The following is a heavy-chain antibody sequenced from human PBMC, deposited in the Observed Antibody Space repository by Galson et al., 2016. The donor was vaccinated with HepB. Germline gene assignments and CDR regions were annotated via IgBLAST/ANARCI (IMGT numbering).Heavy chain of an antibody. V-gene: IGHV1-24*01. CDR1: GYSLTEFA. D-gene: IGHD1-26*01. Sequence: SVKVSCKVSGYSLTEFAMHWVRRAPGKGLEWMGAFDPEDGETIYAQKFRGRVTLIEDTSTDTAYMVLSSLRSDDTALYYCATGPVGVTQAPPDYWGQGTLVTVSS. J-gene: IGHJ4*02. CDR2: FDPEDGET. CDR3: ATGPVGVTQAPPDY.